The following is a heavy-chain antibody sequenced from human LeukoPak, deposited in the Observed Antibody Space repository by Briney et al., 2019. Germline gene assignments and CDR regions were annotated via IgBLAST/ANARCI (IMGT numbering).Heavy chain of an antibody. J-gene: IGHJ6*03. CDR2: IKQDGSEK. CDR3: ARGYSSSWYWDYYYYYMDV. D-gene: IGHD6-13*01. Sequence: PGGSLRLSCTTSGFAFGDFTMSWVRQAPGKGLEWVANIKQDGSEKYYVDSVKGRFTISRDNAKNSLYLQMNSLRAEDTAVYYCARGYSSSWYWDYYYYYMDVWGKGTTVTVSS. CDR1: GFAFGDFT. V-gene: IGHV3-7*01.